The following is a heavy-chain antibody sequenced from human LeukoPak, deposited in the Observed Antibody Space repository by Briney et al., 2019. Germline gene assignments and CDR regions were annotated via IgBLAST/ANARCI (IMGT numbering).Heavy chain of an antibody. CDR1: GGSISSGGYY. CDR2: IYYSGST. D-gene: IGHD2-15*01. J-gene: IGHJ5*02. CDR3: ARELPYCSGGSCSETRFDP. V-gene: IGHV4-31*03. Sequence: SETLSLTCTVSGGSISSGGYYWSWIRQHPGKGLEWIGCIYYSGSTYYNPSLKSRVTISVGTSKNQFSLKLSSVTAADTAVYYCARELPYCSGGSCSETRFDPWGQGTLVTVSS.